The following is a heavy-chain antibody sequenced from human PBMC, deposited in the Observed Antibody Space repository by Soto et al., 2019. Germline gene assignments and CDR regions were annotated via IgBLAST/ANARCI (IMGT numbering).Heavy chain of an antibody. V-gene: IGHV1-2*02. Sequence: QLHLVQSGAVVKKPGASVTVSCSASGYPVTAYYMHWVRQAPGRGLEWMGGINPATGAAKYTQTFQGRVNMTRDTSMTTVFMELSGLTSEDTAVFYCARGGGVGVAGSAAFDMWGQGTLVTVSS. D-gene: IGHD3-3*01. CDR1: GYPVTAYY. J-gene: IGHJ3*02. CDR2: INPATGAA. CDR3: ARGGGVGVAGSAAFDM.